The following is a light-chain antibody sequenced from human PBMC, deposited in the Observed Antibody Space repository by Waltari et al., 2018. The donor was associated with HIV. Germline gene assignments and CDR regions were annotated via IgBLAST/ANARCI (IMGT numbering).Light chain of an antibody. V-gene: IGLV2-11*01. CDR1: SSDVGGYKY. J-gene: IGLJ1*01. CDR2: DVS. Sequence: QSALTQPRSVSGSPGQSVTISCTGTSSDVGGYKYVSWYQQHPGKAPKLMIYDVSKRPSVFPDRFSGSKSGNPASLTISGLQAEDEADYYCCSYAGSYNYVFGTGTKVTVL. CDR3: CSYAGSYNYV.